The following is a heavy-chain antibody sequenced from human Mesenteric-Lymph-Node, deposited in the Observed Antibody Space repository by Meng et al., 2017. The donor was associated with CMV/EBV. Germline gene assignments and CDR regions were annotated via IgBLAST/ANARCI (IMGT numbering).Heavy chain of an antibody. CDR3: AGRYCSSTSCYREINWFDP. D-gene: IGHD2-2*02. V-gene: IGHV1-69*05. CDR2: IIPIFGTA. Sequence: WVRQAPGQGLEWMGGIIPIFGTANYAQKFQGRVTITTDESTSTAYMELSSLRSEDTAVYYCAGRYCSSTSCYREINWFDPWGQGTLVTVSS. J-gene: IGHJ5*02.